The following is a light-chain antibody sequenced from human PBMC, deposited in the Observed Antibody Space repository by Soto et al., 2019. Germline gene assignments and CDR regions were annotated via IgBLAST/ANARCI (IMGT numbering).Light chain of an antibody. CDR2: DVS. Sequence: SALTQPRSVSGSPGQSVTISCTGTNSDVGGYNYVSWYQQHPGKAPKLMIYDVSKRPSGVPDRFSGFKSGNTASLTISGLQAEDEADYSCCSHAGTYIYVFGTGTKVTVL. CDR3: CSHAGTYIYV. CDR1: NSDVGGYNY. V-gene: IGLV2-11*01. J-gene: IGLJ1*01.